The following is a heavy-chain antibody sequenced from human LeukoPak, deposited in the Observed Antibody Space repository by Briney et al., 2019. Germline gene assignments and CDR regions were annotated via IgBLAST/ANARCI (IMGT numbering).Heavy chain of an antibody. CDR3: AKTYYDILTGYYKKGPFDY. V-gene: IGHV1-69*01. CDR2: IIPIFGTA. Sequence: GASVKVSCKASGGTFSSYAISWVRQAPGQGLEWMGGIIPIFGTANYAQKFQGRVTITADESTSTAYMELSSLRSEDTAVYYCAKTYYDILTGYYKKGPFDYWGQGTLVTVSS. J-gene: IGHJ4*02. D-gene: IGHD3-9*01. CDR1: GGTFSSYA.